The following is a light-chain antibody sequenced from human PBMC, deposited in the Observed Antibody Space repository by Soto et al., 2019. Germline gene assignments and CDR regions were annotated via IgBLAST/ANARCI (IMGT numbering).Light chain of an antibody. V-gene: IGLV7-46*01. CDR3: LLSYRGARV. J-gene: IGLJ3*02. CDR1: TGPVTSGHY. CDR2: DTS. Sequence: QAVVTQEPSLTVSPGGTVTLTCGSSTGPVTSGHYPYWFQQKLGQAPRTLIYDTSNKHSWTPARFSGSLLGGKAALTLSGAQPEEEAEYYCLLSYRGARVFGGGTKVTVL.